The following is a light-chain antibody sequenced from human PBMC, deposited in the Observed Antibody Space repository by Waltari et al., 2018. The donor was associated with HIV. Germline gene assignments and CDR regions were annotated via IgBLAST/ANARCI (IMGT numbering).Light chain of an antibody. CDR3: HQFGSSTSYT. CDR2: DAS. CDR1: QTVSNNY. J-gene: IGKJ2*01. V-gene: IGKV3D-20*01. Sequence: EIVLTQSPATLSLSPGARATLSCGASQTVSNNYLAWYQQKPGQAPRLLIYDASSRAAGVPDRFSGSGSGTDFTLTISRLEPEDFAVYYCHQFGSSTSYTFGQGTKLEIK.